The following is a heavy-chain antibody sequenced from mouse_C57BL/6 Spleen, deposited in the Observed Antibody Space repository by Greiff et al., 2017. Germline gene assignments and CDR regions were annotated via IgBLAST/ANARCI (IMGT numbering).Heavy chain of an antibody. CDR2: IYPGSGST. Sequence: QVQLQQPGAELVKPGASVKMSCKASGYTFTSYWITWVKQRPGQGLEWIGDIYPGSGSTNYNEKFKSKATLTVDTSSSTAYMQLSSLTSEDSAVYDCARALTVAHYFDYWGQGTTLTVSS. CDR1: GYTFTSYW. J-gene: IGHJ2*01. V-gene: IGHV1-55*01. CDR3: ARALTVAHYFDY. D-gene: IGHD1-1*01.